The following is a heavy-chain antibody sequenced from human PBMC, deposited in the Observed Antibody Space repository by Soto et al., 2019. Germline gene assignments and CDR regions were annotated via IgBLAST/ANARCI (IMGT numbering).Heavy chain of an antibody. CDR1: GFAFSSRG. Sequence: LRLSCRASGFAFSSRGMHWVRQAPGKGLEWVALISYDGRNEKYAESLKGRFTISRDNSESTLYLQMNGLRPDDAAVYYCVKDFGSGYLQVGADLWGQGTQVTVSS. D-gene: IGHD2-15*01. CDR3: VKDFGSGYLQVGADL. CDR2: ISYDGRNE. V-gene: IGHV3-30*18. J-gene: IGHJ5*02.